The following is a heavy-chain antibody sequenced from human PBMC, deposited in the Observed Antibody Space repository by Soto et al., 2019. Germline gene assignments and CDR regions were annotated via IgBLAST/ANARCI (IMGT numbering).Heavy chain of an antibody. CDR1: GGPFSSYS. V-gene: IGHV1-69*18. CDR2: LIPMFGTT. J-gene: IGHJ6*02. D-gene: IGHD3-9*01. Sequence: QVQLVQSGAELKTPGSSVKVSCKASGGPFSSYSINWVRQAPGQGREWMGRLIPMFGTTDYAQRFQGRVTFTADESNSTASMEVTNLTSEDTAVYYCARAVVLTFTRFYDMDVWGQGTTVTVS. CDR3: ARAVVLTFTRFYDMDV.